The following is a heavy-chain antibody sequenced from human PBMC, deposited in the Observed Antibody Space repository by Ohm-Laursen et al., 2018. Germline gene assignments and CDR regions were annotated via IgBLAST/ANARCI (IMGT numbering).Heavy chain of an antibody. D-gene: IGHD3-9*01. J-gene: IGHJ5*02. Sequence: SLRLSCAASGFTFSDYYMSWIRQAPGKGLEWVSYISSSGSTIYYADSVKGRFAISRDNAKNSLYLQMNSLRDEDTAVYYCARAINVLRYFDWSPWGQGTLVIVSS. CDR3: ARAINVLRYFDWSP. CDR1: GFTFSDYY. V-gene: IGHV3-11*04. CDR2: ISSSGSTI.